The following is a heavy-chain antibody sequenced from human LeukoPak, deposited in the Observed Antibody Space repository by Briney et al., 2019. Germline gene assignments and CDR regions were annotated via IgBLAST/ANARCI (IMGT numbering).Heavy chain of an antibody. D-gene: IGHD6-13*01. CDR2: IYYSGST. CDR1: GGSISSSSYY. CDR3: ARGNLYSSSWYAH. J-gene: IGHJ5*02. Sequence: PSETLSLTCTVSGGSISSSSYYWGWIRQPPGKGLEWIGSIYYSGSTYYNPSLKSRVTISVDTSKNQFSLKLSSVTAADTAVYYCARGNLYSSSWYAHWGQGTLVTVSS. V-gene: IGHV4-39*01.